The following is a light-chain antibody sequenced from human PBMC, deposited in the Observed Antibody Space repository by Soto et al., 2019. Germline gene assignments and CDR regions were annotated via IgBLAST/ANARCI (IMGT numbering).Light chain of an antibody. CDR2: GNS. V-gene: IGLV1-40*01. J-gene: IGLJ2*01. Sequence: QPVLTQPPSVSGAPGQRVTISCTGSSSNIGAGYDVHWYQQLPGTAPKLLIYGNSNRPSGVPDRFSGSKSGTSASLAITGLQAEDEADYYRQSYDSSPSGVFGGGTKLPVL. CDR1: SSNIGAGYD. CDR3: QSYDSSPSGV.